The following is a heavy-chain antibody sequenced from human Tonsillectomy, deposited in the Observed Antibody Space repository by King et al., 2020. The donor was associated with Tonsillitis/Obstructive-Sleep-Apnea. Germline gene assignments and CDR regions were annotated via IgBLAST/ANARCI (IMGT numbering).Heavy chain of an antibody. D-gene: IGHD2-2*01. J-gene: IGHJ5*02. CDR1: GGTFSSYA. Sequence: QLVQSGAEVKKPGSSVKVSCKASGGTFSSYAISWVRQAPGQGLEWMGGIIPIFGTAYYAQKFQGRVTITADESTSTAYMELSSLRSEDTAVYYCAPVGYCSSTSCFGKRVPFDPWGQGTLVTVSS. CDR2: IIPIFGTA. CDR3: APVGYCSSTSCFGKRVPFDP. V-gene: IGHV1-69*12.